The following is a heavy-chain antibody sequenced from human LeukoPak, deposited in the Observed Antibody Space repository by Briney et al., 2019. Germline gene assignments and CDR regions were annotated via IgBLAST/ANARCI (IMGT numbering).Heavy chain of an antibody. CDR3: ARDGGSSWYFDY. CDR1: GGSISSSSYY. Sequence: PSETLSLTCTVSGGSISSSSYYWGWIRQPPGKGLEWIGSIYYSGSTYYNPSLKSRVTISVDTSKNQFSLKLSSVTAADTAVYYCARDGGSSWYFDYWGQGTLVTVSS. V-gene: IGHV4-39*07. CDR2: IYYSGST. D-gene: IGHD6-13*01. J-gene: IGHJ4*02.